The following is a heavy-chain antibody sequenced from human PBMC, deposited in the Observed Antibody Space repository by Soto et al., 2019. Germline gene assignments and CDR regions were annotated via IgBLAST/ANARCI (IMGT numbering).Heavy chain of an antibody. D-gene: IGHD3-3*01. CDR3: AREFYDFWSGYQYYYYYYMDV. CDR1: AYTFTIYT. Sequence: SDTVSCMSSAYTFTIYTMHWVRQSPGQRYERMGWINAGNGNTKYSQKFQGRVTITRDTSASTAYMELSSLRSEDTAVYYCAREFYDFWSGYQYYYYYYMDVWGKGTTVT. J-gene: IGHJ6*03. V-gene: IGHV1-3*01. CDR2: INAGNGNT.